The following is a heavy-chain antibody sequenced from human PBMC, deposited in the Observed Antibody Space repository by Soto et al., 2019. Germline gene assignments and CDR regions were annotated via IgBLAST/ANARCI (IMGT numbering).Heavy chain of an antibody. CDR3: AHRGWVAATDYYYVALDV. CDR1: GFSLTSSGEG. V-gene: IGHV2-5*01. Sequence: QITLKESGPTLVKPTQTLTLTCSFSGFSLTSSGEGVGWVSQAPGKTLEWLALIYWNEDKADSPSLKSSLTISKDSSKKQVVLTLTKMDPVDTGPYFCAHRGWVAATDYYYVALDVWGPGPTVPVS. CDR2: IYWNEDK. J-gene: IGHJ6*02. D-gene: IGHD6-25*01.